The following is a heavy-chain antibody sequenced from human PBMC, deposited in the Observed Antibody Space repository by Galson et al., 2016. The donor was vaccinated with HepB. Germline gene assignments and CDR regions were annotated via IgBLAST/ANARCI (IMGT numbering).Heavy chain of an antibody. CDR2: VNSDEIST. V-gene: IGHV3-74*01. Sequence: SLRLSCAASGFTFSDYWMHWVRQAPGKGLVRVSRVNSDEISTSYADSVRGRFTISRDNAQNTLYLQMNSLRVEDTAVYYCARSDAFGIWGQGTMVTVSS. J-gene: IGHJ3*02. CDR3: ARSDAFGI. CDR1: GFTFSDYW.